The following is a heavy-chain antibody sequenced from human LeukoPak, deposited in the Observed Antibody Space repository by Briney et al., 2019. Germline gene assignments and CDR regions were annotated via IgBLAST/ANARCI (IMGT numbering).Heavy chain of an antibody. J-gene: IGHJ6*03. D-gene: IGHD5-12*01. CDR3: AKGGGYEAQYYYYYLDV. CDR1: GFTFSSYG. CDR2: IRYDGSNK. Sequence: GRSLRLSCAASGFTFSSYGMYWVRQAPGKGLEWVAFIRYDGSNKYYADSVKGRFTISRDNSKNTLYMQMKSLRAEDTAVYYCAKGGGYEAQYYYYYLDVWGKGTTVTISS. V-gene: IGHV3-30*02.